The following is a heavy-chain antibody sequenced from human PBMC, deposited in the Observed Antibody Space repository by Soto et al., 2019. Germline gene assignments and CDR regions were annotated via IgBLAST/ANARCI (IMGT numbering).Heavy chain of an antibody. D-gene: IGHD5-18*01. Sequence: SATQSITCGVYGESFSVYYWSWIRQPPGKGLEWIGSIYYSGSTYYNPSLKSRVTISVDTSKNQFSLKLSSVTAADTAVYYCARDTYGNRNIDYWGQGTLVTVSS. V-gene: IGHV4-34*01. CDR2: IYYSGST. CDR1: GESFSVYY. CDR3: ARDTYGNRNIDY. J-gene: IGHJ4*02.